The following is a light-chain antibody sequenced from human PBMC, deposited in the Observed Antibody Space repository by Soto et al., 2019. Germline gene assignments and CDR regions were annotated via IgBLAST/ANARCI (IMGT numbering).Light chain of an antibody. CDR2: VAS. Sequence: EIHVSRYATPLPETVGDRAAIIRRASQNIRNYLNWYQQKQGKAPNLLIYVASSLQSEVPSRFSGSGYGTDFNLTITSLQPEDFATYYSQQSYGTPITFGQGTRLEIK. CDR1: QNIRNY. V-gene: IGKV1-39*01. J-gene: IGKJ5*01. CDR3: QQSYGTPIT.